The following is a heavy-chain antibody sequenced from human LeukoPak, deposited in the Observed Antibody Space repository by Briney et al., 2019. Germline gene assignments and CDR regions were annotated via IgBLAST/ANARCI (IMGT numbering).Heavy chain of an antibody. CDR2: IYYSGSI. J-gene: IGHJ5*02. D-gene: IGHD6-19*01. Sequence: SETLSLTCTVSGGSISSYYWSWIRQPPGKGLEWIGYIYYSGSIKYNPSLKSRVSISVDTSKNQFSLKLRSVTAADTAVYYCARDRKQWLRGPFDPWGQGTLVTVSS. CDR1: GGSISSYY. V-gene: IGHV4-59*01. CDR3: ARDRKQWLRGPFDP.